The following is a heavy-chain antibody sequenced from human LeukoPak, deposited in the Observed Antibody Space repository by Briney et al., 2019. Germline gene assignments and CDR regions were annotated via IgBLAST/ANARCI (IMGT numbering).Heavy chain of an antibody. D-gene: IGHD3-10*01. V-gene: IGHV3-23*01. Sequence: GGSLRLSCAASEFTFSNYAMNWVRQAPGKGLEWVSGISGGGGSTYYADSVKGRFTISRDNAKNSLYLQMNSLRAEDTAVYYCARGPRDYYYGMDVWGQGTTVTVSS. J-gene: IGHJ6*02. CDR3: ARGPRDYYYGMDV. CDR1: EFTFSNYA. CDR2: ISGGGGST.